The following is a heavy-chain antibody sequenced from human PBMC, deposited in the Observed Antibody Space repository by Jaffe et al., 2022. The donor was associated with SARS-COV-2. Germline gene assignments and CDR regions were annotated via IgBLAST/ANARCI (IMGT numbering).Heavy chain of an antibody. V-gene: IGHV3-30-3*01. D-gene: IGHD6-6*01. CDR3: ATGRDRNLVRAFDI. CDR2: ISYDGSNK. J-gene: IGHJ3*02. CDR1: GFTFSSYA. Sequence: QVQLVESGGGVVQPGRSLRLSCAASGFTFSSYAMHWVRQAPGKGLEWVAVISYDGSNKYYADSVKGRFTISRDNSKNTLYLQMNSLRAEDTAVYYCATGRDRNLVRAFDIWGQGTMVTVSS.